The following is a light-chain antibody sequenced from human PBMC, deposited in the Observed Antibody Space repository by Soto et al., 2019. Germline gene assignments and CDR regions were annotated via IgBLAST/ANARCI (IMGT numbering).Light chain of an antibody. CDR1: SSDVGGYNY. CDR3: SSYAGSNNWV. V-gene: IGLV2-8*01. CDR2: EVN. Sequence: QSALTQPPSASGSPGQSVTISCTGTSSDVGGYNYVSWYQQHPGKAPKLMIYEVNKRPSGVPDRLSGSKSGNTASLTVSGLQAEDEADYYCSSYAGSNNWVFGGGTKVTVL. J-gene: IGLJ3*02.